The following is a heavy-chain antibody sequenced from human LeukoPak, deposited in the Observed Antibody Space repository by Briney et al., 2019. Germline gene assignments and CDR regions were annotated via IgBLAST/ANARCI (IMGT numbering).Heavy chain of an antibody. CDR3: ARHTGSLYDFWSGYIDY. CDR1: GYIFTNFG. V-gene: IGHV1-18*01. CDR2: ISGYNGNT. D-gene: IGHD3-3*01. J-gene: IGHJ4*02. Sequence: GESLKISCKASGYIFTNFGISWVRQARGQGLEWMGWISGYNGNTKYVQKFQGRVTMTTDTSTSTAYMELRSLRSDDTAVYYCARHTGSLYDFWSGYIDYWGQGTLVTVSS.